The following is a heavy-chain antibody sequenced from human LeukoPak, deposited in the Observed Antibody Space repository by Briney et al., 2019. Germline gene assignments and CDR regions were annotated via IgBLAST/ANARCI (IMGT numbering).Heavy chain of an antibody. CDR1: GGSISSYY. Sequence: KTSETLSLTCTVSGGSISSYYWSWIRQPPGKGLEWIGYIYYSGSTNYNPSLKSRVTISVDTSKNQFSLKLSSVTAADTAVYYCARPSGYYFIDAFDIWGQGTMVTVSS. J-gene: IGHJ3*02. CDR2: IYYSGST. CDR3: ARPSGYYFIDAFDI. D-gene: IGHD3-3*01. V-gene: IGHV4-59*01.